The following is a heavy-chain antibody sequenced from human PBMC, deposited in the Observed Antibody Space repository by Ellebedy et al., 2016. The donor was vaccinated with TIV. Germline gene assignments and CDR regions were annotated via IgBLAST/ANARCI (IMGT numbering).Heavy chain of an antibody. D-gene: IGHD3-9*01. Sequence: PGGSLRLSCAASGFAFTTYAMSWVRQAPGKGLEWVSGFSASGGSSVYADSVKGRFTFSRDNYKNTLYLQMNRLRAEDTAVYYCAKELVSRDSLSLDYWGLGTLVTVSS. CDR1: GFAFTTYA. V-gene: IGHV3-23*01. CDR3: AKELVSRDSLSLDY. CDR2: FSASGGSS. J-gene: IGHJ4*02.